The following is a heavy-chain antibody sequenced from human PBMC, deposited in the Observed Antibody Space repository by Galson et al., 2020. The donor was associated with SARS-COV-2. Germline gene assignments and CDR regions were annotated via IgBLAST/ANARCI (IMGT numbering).Heavy chain of an antibody. CDR3: AKGHLVVAGTYFDY. CDR2: ISYDGSNK. Sequence: QLGESLKISCAASGFTFSSYGMHWVRQAPGKGLEWVAVISYDGSNKYYADSVKGRFTISRDNSKNTLYLQMNSLRAEDTAVYYCAKGHLVVAGTYFDYWGQGTLVTVSS. CDR1: GFTFSSYG. J-gene: IGHJ4*02. D-gene: IGHD6-19*01. V-gene: IGHV3-30*18.